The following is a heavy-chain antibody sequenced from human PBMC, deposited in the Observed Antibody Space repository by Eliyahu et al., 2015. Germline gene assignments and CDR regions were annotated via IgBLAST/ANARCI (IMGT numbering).Heavy chain of an antibody. J-gene: IGHJ6*03. CDR3: AREDYDPVGYYYYMDV. D-gene: IGHD3-22*01. CDR1: GFPFSSYA. CDR2: ISYDGSNK. Sequence: QVQLVESXGGVVQPGXSLRLSCAASGFPFSSYARHWVRQAPGKGVEWVAVISYDGSNKYYADSVKGRFTISRDNSKNTLYLQMNSLRAEDTAVYYCAREDYDPVGYYYYMDVWGKGTTVTVSS. V-gene: IGHV3-30-3*01.